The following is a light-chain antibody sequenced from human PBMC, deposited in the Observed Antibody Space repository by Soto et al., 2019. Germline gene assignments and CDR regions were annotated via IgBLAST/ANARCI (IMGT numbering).Light chain of an antibody. Sequence: DIQMTQSPSTLSGSVGDRVTITCRASQTISSWLAWYQQKPGKAPKLLIYKASTLKSGVPSRFSGSGSGTEFTLTISNLQPDDFATYFCQQYNNYPRTFGQGTKVDNK. CDR3: QQYNNYPRT. J-gene: IGKJ1*01. V-gene: IGKV1-5*03. CDR2: KAS. CDR1: QTISSW.